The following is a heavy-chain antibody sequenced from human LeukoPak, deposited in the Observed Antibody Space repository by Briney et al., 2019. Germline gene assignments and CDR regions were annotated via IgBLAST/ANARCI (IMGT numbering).Heavy chain of an antibody. CDR3: ARLTDFLTGYYPSP. CDR1: GGSINGYY. V-gene: IGHV4-59*08. Sequence: SETLSLTCTVPGGSINGYYWSWIRQPPGKGLEWIGYIYHSGSTNYNPSLKSRVTISVDTSKNQFSLKVTSVTAADAAVYYCARLTDFLTGYYPSPWGQGTLVTVSS. CDR2: IYHSGST. J-gene: IGHJ5*02. D-gene: IGHD3-9*01.